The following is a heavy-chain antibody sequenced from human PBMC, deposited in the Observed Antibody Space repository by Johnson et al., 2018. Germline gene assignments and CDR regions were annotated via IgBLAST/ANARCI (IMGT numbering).Heavy chain of an antibody. CDR2: VSSDGDTQ. J-gene: IGHJ6*03. Sequence: QVQLQESGGGVAQPGKSLRLSCATSGFVFSKYAMHWVRQAPGKGLEWVAVVSSDGDTQYYADFVRGRFTVSRDNSKNILYLQMKGLKAEEPAVFYCARKYFHDVRPYLYNMEVWGKGTTVTVAS. CDR1: GFVFSKYA. D-gene: IGHD3-22*01. CDR3: ARKYFHDVRPYLYNMEV. V-gene: IGHV3-30-3*01.